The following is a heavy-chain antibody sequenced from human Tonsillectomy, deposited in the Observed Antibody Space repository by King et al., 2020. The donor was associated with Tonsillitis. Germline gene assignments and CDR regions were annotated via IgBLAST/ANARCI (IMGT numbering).Heavy chain of an antibody. CDR2: IDPEDGET. J-gene: IGHJ4*02. Sequence: HWVRQAPGKGLEWRGGIDPEDGETIYAQKFQGRVTMTEDTYTDTAYMELSSLRTEETAVYYCATAYVNFFKDDSYFDYWGQGTFVTVYS. V-gene: IGHV1-24*01. D-gene: IGHD3-16*01. CDR3: ATAYVNFFKDDSYFDY.